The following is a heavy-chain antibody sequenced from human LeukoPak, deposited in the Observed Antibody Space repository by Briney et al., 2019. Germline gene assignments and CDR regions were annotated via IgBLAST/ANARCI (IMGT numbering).Heavy chain of an antibody. CDR3: ARAPRDTDAFDI. CDR1: GYTFTSYY. J-gene: IGHJ3*02. D-gene: IGHD5-18*01. V-gene: IGHV1-46*01. Sequence: VASVNVSCTASGYTFTSYYMHWVRQAPGQGLEWMGIINPSGGSTSYAQKFQGRVTMTRDTSTSTVYMELSSLRSEDTAVYYCARAPRDTDAFDIWGQGTMVTVSS. CDR2: INPSGGST.